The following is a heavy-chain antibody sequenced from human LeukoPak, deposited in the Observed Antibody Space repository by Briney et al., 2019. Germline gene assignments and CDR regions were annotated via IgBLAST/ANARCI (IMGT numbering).Heavy chain of an antibody. Sequence: SETLSLTCTVSGGSMSDYFWSWMRQPPGQGLECIGYMFDSGRTIYNPSLKSRVTISVDMSKNQFSLKLRSVTAADTAVYYCARHGAGYSFDFWGQGTLVTVSS. J-gene: IGHJ4*02. CDR3: ARHGAGYSFDF. D-gene: IGHD5-12*01. V-gene: IGHV4-59*08. CDR2: MFDSGRT. CDR1: GGSMSDYF.